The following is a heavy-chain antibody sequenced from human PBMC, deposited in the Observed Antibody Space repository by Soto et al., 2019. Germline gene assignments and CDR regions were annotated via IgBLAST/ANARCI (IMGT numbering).Heavy chain of an antibody. Sequence: GSLRLSCAASGFTFSSYAMSWVRQAPGKGLEWVSAISGSGGSTYYADSVKGRFTISRDNSKNTLYLQMNSQRAEDTSVYYCAKDQKKQQLVPLDYWGQGTLVTVSS. CDR3: AKDQKKQQLVPLDY. D-gene: IGHD6-13*01. V-gene: IGHV3-23*01. J-gene: IGHJ4*02. CDR1: GFTFSSYA. CDR2: ISGSGGST.